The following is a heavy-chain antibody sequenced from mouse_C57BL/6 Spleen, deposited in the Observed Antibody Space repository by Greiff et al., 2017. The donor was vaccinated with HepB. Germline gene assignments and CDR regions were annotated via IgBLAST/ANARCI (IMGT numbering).Heavy chain of an antibody. J-gene: IGHJ4*01. CDR1: GYTFTSYW. D-gene: IGHD2-5*01. V-gene: IGHV1-55*01. Sequence: VQLQQPGAELVKPGASVKMSCKASGYTFTSYWITWVKQRPGQGLEWIGDIYPGSGSTNYNEKFKSKATLTVDPSSSTAYMQLSSLTSEDSAVYYCARGGYYSNYYAMDYWGQGTSVTVSS. CDR3: ARGGYYSNYYAMDY. CDR2: IYPGSGST.